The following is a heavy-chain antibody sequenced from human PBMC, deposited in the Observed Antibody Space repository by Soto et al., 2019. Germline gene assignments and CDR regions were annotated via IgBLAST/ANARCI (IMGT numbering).Heavy chain of an antibody. J-gene: IGHJ6*02. V-gene: IGHV3-9*01. Sequence: EVQLVESGGGLVQPGRSLRLSCAASGFTFDDYAMHWVRQAPGKGLEWVSGISWNSGSIGYADSVKGRFTISSDNARNSLYLQMNSLSAEDTALYYWARNYYDSSYGMDVRGQGTTVTVSS. D-gene: IGHD3-22*01. CDR2: ISWNSGSI. CDR3: ARNYYDSSYGMDV. CDR1: GFTFDDYA.